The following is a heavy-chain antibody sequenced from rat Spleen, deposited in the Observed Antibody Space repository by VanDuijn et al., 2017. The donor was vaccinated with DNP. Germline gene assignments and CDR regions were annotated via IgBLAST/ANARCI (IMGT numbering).Heavy chain of an antibody. J-gene: IGHJ2*01. CDR2: IRASGGST. CDR1: GFTFSYYG. CDR3: TTDFERGY. D-gene: IGHD1-11*01. V-gene: IGHV5-19*01. Sequence: EVQLVESGGGLVQPGRSLKLSCAASGFTFSYYGMAWVRQAPKKGLEWVASIRASGGSTSYRDSVKGRFTISRDNAKSILYLQMESLRSEDTATFYCTTDFERGYWGQGVMVTVSS.